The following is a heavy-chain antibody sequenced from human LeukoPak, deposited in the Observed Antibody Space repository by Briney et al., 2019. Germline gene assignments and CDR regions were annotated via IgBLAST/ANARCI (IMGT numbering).Heavy chain of an antibody. CDR3: AREGGSSRSLEN. CDR1: GGSIISSY. CDR2: IYASGSS. J-gene: IGHJ4*02. D-gene: IGHD1-26*01. V-gene: IGHV4-4*07. Sequence: TSETLSLTCNVSGGSIISSYWSWIRQPAGKGLEWIGRIYASGSSNYNPSLKSRVTMSVDTSKNQFSLNLSSVTAADTAVYYCAREGGSSRSLENWGQGTLVTVSS.